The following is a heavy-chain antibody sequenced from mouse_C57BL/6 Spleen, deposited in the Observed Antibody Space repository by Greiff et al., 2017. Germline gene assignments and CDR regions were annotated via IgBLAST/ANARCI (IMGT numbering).Heavy chain of an antibody. V-gene: IGHV1-55*01. D-gene: IGHD1-1*01. CDR1: GYTFTSYW. CDR3: AREDYDGVYAMDD. CDR2: IYPGSGST. J-gene: IGHJ4*01. Sequence: QVQLQQSGAELVKPGASVKMSCKASGYTFTSYWITWVKQRPGQGLEWIGDIYPGSGSTNYNEKFKSKATLTVDTSSSTAYMQLSSLTSEDSAVYYCAREDYDGVYAMDDWGQGTSVTVSS.